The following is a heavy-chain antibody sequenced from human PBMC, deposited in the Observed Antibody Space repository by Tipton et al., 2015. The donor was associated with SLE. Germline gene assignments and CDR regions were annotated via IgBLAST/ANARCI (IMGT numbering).Heavy chain of an antibody. CDR1: GTSISHHY. J-gene: IGHJ4*02. D-gene: IGHD3/OR15-3a*01. V-gene: IGHV4-59*11. CDR3: ARDVEFSTVSIFGLLA. Sequence: TLSLTCHVSGTSISHHYWNWIRQPLGQGLEWLGYVSFTGSPTYSPSLKSRAAISIDTSKNQFFLSLTTLTDADTAIYYCARDVEFSTVSIFGLLAWGQGLHVTVSS. CDR2: VSFTGSP.